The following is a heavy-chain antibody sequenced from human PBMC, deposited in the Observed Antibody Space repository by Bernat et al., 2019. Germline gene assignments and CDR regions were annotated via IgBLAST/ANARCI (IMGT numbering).Heavy chain of an antibody. V-gene: IGHV3-15*01. D-gene: IGHD2-15*01. CDR2: IKSKTDGGTT. CDR3: TTEADCSSTSCYGYCSGGSCSDY. Sequence: EVQLVESGGGLVKPGGSLRLSCAASGFTFSNAWMSWVRQAPGKGLEWVGRIKSKTDGGTTDYAAPVKGRFTISRDDSKNTLYLQMNSLKTEDTAVYYCTTEADCSSTSCYGYCSGGSCSDYWGRGTLVTVSS. J-gene: IGHJ4*02. CDR1: GFTFSNAW.